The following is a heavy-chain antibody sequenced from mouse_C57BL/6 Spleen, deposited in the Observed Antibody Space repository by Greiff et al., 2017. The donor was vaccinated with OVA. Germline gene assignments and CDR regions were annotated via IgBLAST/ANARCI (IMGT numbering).Heavy chain of an antibody. J-gene: IGHJ3*01. Sequence: QVQLQQPGAELVRPGSSVKLSCKASGYTFTSYWMDWVKQRPGQGLEWIGNIYPSDSETHYNQKFKDKATVTVDKSSSTAYMQLSSLTSEDSAVYYCASTYNYDGWFAYWGQGTLVTVSA. CDR1: GYTFTSYW. CDR3: ASTYNYDGWFAY. V-gene: IGHV1-61*01. D-gene: IGHD2-12*01. CDR2: IYPSDSET.